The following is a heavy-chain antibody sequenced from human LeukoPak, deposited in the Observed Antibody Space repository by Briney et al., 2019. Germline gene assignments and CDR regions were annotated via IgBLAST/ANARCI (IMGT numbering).Heavy chain of an antibody. V-gene: IGHV4-59*01. D-gene: IGHD6-6*01. CDR2: IYYGENT. CDR3: ARDGSIAARGGWFDP. CDR1: GGSISSYY. Sequence: SETLSLTCTVSGGSISSYYWSWIRQPPGKGLEWIGYIYYGENTNYNPSLKSRVTISVDTSKNQFSLKLSSVTAADTAVYYCARDGSIAARGGWFDPWGQGTLVTVSS. J-gene: IGHJ5*02.